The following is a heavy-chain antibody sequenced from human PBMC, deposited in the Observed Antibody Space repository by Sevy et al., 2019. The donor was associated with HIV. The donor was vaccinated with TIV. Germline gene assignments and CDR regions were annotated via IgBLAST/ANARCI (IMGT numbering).Heavy chain of an antibody. CDR2: IRGDGTTT. CDR3: ARYAYDSNFDY. CDR1: GFTFSNYW. Sequence: GGSLRLSCAASGFTFSNYWMHWVRQVPGKGPTWVSNIRGDGTTTVYADSVKGRFTNSRDNAKNTLYLQMNNLRAEDTATYYCARYAYDSNFDYWGQGTLVTVSS. J-gene: IGHJ4*02. V-gene: IGHV3-74*01. D-gene: IGHD3-16*01.